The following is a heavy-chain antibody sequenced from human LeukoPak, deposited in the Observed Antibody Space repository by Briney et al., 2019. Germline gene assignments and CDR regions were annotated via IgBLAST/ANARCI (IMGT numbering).Heavy chain of an antibody. CDR1: GFTFSSYA. CDR2: ISGSGGST. J-gene: IGHJ4*02. CDR3: AEWAVLWFGELLSWAFDY. D-gene: IGHD3-10*01. Sequence: PGGSLRLSCAASGFTFSSYAMSWVRQAPGKGLEWVSAISGSGGSTYYADSVKGRFTISRDNSKNTLYLQMNSLRAEDTAVYYCAEWAVLWFGELLSWAFDYWGQGTLVTVSS. V-gene: IGHV3-23*01.